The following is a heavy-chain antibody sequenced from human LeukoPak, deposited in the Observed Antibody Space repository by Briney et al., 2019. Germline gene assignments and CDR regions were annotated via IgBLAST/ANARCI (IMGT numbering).Heavy chain of an antibody. D-gene: IGHD1-14*01. CDR1: GGSISSGGYY. CDR2: IYYSGST. V-gene: IGHV4-31*01. CDR3: ARGTYNTSPPDL. Sequence: SETLSLTCTVSGGSISSGGYYWSWIRQHPGEGLEWIGYIYYSGSTYYNPSLRSPVTISIDTSKNQFSLKLSSATAADTAVYYCARGTYNTSPPDLWGQGTMVTVSS. J-gene: IGHJ3*01.